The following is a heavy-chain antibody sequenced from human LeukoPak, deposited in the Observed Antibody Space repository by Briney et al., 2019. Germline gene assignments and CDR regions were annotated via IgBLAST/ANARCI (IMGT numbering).Heavy chain of an antibody. D-gene: IGHD2-2*01. CDR3: ARAGYCSSTSCYWYYYYYMDV. Sequence: PSETLSLTCTVSGGSISSGSYYWSWIRQPAGKGLEWIGRIYTSGSTNYNPSLKSRVTISVGTSKNQFSLKLSSVTAADTAVYYCARAGYCSSTSCYWYYYYYMDVWGKGTTVTVSS. CDR1: GGSISSGSYY. CDR2: IYTSGST. V-gene: IGHV4-61*02. J-gene: IGHJ6*03.